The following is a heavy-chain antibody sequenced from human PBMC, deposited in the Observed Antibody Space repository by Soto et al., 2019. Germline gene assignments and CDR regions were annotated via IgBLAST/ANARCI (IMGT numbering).Heavy chain of an antibody. J-gene: IGHJ4*02. CDR3: AKVDSSGWYWQPSAH. V-gene: IGHV3-23*01. CDR2: ISGSGGST. CDR1: GFTFSSCA. Sequence: GGSLRLSGAASGFTFSSCAMSWVRQAPGKGLEWVSAISGSGGSTYYADSVKGRFTISRDNSKNTLYLQMNSLRAEDTAVYYCAKVDSSGWYWQPSAHWGQGTLVTVSS. D-gene: IGHD6-19*01.